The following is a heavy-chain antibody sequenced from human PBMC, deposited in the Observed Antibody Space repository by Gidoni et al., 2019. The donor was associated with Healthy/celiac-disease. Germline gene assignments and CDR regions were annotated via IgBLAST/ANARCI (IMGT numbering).Heavy chain of an antibody. D-gene: IGHD2-2*02. Sequence: QLQESGPGLVKPSETLSLTCTVSGGSIRSYSWSWIRQPPGKGLELIGYIYYSGSTNYNPSLKSRVTISVDTSKNQFSLKLSSVTAADTAVYYCARSPLYCSSTSCYTQSYHYYGMDVWGQGTTVTVSS. CDR3: ARSPLYCSSTSCYTQSYHYYGMDV. J-gene: IGHJ6*02. CDR1: GGSIRSYS. CDR2: IYYSGST. V-gene: IGHV4-59*08.